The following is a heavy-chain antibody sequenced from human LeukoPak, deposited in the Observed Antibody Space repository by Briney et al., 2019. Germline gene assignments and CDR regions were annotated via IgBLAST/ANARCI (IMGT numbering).Heavy chain of an antibody. CDR3: AKDRIYYYGSGSYRAFGY. CDR1: GFTFSSYA. CDR2: ISGSGGST. D-gene: IGHD3-10*01. V-gene: IGHV3-23*01. Sequence: PGGSLRLSCAASGFTFSSYAMSWVRQAPGKGLEWVSAISGSGGSTYYADSVKGRFTISRDNSKNTLYLQMNSLRAEDTAVYYCAKDRIYYYGSGSYRAFGYWAREPWSPSPQ. J-gene: IGHJ4*02.